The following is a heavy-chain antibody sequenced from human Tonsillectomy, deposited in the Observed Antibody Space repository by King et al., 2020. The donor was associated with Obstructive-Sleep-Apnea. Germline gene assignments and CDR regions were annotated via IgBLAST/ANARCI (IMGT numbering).Heavy chain of an antibody. Sequence: LQLQESGPGLAKPSETLSLTCTVSGGSISSSVHYWGWIRQPPEKGLDWIGSIYYSGSTYYNPSLKSRVTISVDTSKNQFSLNLSSVTAADTAVYYCATVTAATADYGMDVWGQGTTVTVSS. D-gene: IGHD6-13*01. CDR3: ATVTAATADYGMDV. CDR2: IYYSGST. CDR1: GGSISSSVHY. J-gene: IGHJ6*02. V-gene: IGHV4-39*07.